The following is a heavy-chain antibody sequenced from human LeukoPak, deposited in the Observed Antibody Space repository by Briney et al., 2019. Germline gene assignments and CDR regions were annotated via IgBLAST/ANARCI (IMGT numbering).Heavy chain of an antibody. Sequence: PGGSLRLSCAASGFTFSSYSMNWVRQAPGKGLEWVSSISSSTGYIYYADSVKGRFTISRDNAKNSLYLQMNSLRAEDTAVYYCARDSLSREGTSTIFDYWGQGTLVTVSS. V-gene: IGHV3-21*01. CDR1: GFTFSSYS. J-gene: IGHJ4*02. CDR3: ARDSLSREGTSTIFDY. D-gene: IGHD3-16*02. CDR2: ISSSTGYI.